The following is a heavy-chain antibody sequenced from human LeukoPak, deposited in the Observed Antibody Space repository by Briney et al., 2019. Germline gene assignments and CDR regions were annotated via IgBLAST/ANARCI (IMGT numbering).Heavy chain of an antibody. Sequence: GGSLRLSYAASRFTFSGHWMHWVRQAPGKGLVWVSGISSDGSSTNYADSVKGRFTISRDNAKSTLYLQMNSLSAEDTAVYYCARDLAGSGYDGEYDNWGQGTLVTVSS. CDR3: ARDLAGSGYDGEYDN. CDR2: ISSDGSST. J-gene: IGHJ4*02. D-gene: IGHD5-12*01. V-gene: IGHV3-74*01. CDR1: RFTFSGHW.